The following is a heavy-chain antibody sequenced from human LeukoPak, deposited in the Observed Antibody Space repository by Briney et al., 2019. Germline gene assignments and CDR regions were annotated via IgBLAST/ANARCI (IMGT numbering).Heavy chain of an antibody. CDR3: ARDRQPFSTVTRVFDY. J-gene: IGHJ4*02. CDR2: ISAYNGNT. D-gene: IGHD4-17*01. Sequence: GASVKVSCKASGYTFTSYGISWVRQAPGQGLEWMGWISAYNGNTSYAQKLQGRVTMTTDTSTSTAYMELRSLRSDDTAVYYCARDRQPFSTVTRVFDYWGQGTLVTVSS. V-gene: IGHV1-18*01. CDR1: GYTFTSYG.